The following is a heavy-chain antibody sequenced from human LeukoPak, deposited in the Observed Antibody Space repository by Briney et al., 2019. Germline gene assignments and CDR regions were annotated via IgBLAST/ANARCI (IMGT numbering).Heavy chain of an antibody. CDR3: ARDSGRIAAVGTTHYYGMDV. CDR2: FYSSGNV. J-gene: IGHJ6*02. V-gene: IGHV4-4*07. Sequence: SETLSLTCTAFGDSISNYYWSWLRQPAGKGLEWIGRFYSSGNVKYNSSLQSRVIVSVDTSKNQFSLKLTSVTAADTAVYYCARDSGRIAAVGTTHYYGMDVWGPGTTVTVSS. D-gene: IGHD6-13*01. CDR1: GDSISNYY.